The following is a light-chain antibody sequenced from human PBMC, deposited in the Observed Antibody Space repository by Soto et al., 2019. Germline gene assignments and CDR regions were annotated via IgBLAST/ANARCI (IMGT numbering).Light chain of an antibody. J-gene: IGKJ2*01. Sequence: EILLTQSPATLSLSPGERATLSCRASQSVRSYLAWYQQKPGQAPRLLIYDASNRATGIPARFSGGGSGTDFTVTIDSLEPEDFAVYYCQQRSAWPYTFGQGTKLDFK. CDR3: QQRSAWPYT. CDR1: QSVRSY. V-gene: IGKV3-11*01. CDR2: DAS.